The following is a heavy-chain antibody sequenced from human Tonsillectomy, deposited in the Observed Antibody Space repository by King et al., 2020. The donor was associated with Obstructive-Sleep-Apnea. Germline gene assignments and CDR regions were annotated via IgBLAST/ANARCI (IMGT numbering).Heavy chain of an antibody. CDR1: GGSIRSYY. CDR2: IYNSGST. J-gene: IGHJ4*02. V-gene: IGHV4-59*01. Sequence: VQLQESGPGLVKPSETLSLTCTVSGGSIRSYYWSWIRQPPGKGLEWIGYIYNSGSTNYKPSLKSLVAISVDTSKKQFSLKLSSVTAADTAVYYCARVAEKTLDYWGQGTLVTVSS. CDR3: ARVAEKTLDY. D-gene: IGHD1-14*01.